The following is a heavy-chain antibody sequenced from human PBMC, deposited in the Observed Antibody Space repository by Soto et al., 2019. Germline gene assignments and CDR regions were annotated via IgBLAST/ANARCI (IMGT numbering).Heavy chain of an antibody. CDR1: GDSVSSNSAA. D-gene: IGHD3-22*01. V-gene: IGHV6-1*01. Sequence: SPTLSLTCAISGDSVSSNSAAWNWIRQSPSRGLEWLGRTYYRSKWYNDYAVSVKSRITINPDTSKNQFSLQLNSVTPEDTAVYYCARDKRQAEADAPMIVVAEMGYYYYYGMDVWGQGTTVTVSS. CDR3: ARDKRQAEADAPMIVVAEMGYYYYYGMDV. J-gene: IGHJ6*02. CDR2: TYYRSKWYN.